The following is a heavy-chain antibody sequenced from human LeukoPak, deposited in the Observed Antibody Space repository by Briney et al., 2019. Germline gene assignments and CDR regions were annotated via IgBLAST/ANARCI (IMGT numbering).Heavy chain of an antibody. D-gene: IGHD3-22*01. Sequence: ASVKVSCKASGGTFSSYAISWVRQAPGKGLEWMGGFDPEDGETIYAQKFQGRVTMTEDTSTDTAYMELSSLRSEDTAVYYCATLYYYDSSGYYEAPDFDYWGQGTLVTVSS. CDR2: FDPEDGET. CDR3: ATLYYYDSSGYYEAPDFDY. V-gene: IGHV1-24*01. CDR1: GGTFSSYA. J-gene: IGHJ4*02.